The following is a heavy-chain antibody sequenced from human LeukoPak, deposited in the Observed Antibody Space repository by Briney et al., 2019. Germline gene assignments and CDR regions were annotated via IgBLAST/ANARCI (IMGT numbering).Heavy chain of an antibody. Sequence: ESGPTLVKPSETLSLTCTVSGGSISSYYWSWTRQPPGKGLEWIGYIYYSGTTNYSPSLKSRVTISVDTSKNQFSLKLSSVTAADTAVYYCAREAGDLDAFDIWGQGTMVTVSS. CDR1: GGSISSYY. D-gene: IGHD7-27*01. CDR3: AREAGDLDAFDI. V-gene: IGHV4-59*12. J-gene: IGHJ3*02. CDR2: IYYSGTT.